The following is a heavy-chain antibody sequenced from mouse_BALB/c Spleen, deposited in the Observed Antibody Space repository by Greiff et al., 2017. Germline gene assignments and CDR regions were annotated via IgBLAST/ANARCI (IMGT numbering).Heavy chain of an antibody. CDR3: AGGGLRRFDY. CDR1: GYTFTDYW. D-gene: IGHD2-4*01. V-gene: IGHV1-69*01. J-gene: IGHJ2*01. Sequence: QVQLQQPGAELVMPGASVKMSCKASGYTFTDYWMHWVKQRPGQGLEWIGAIDTSDSYTSYNQKFKGKATLTVDESSSTAYMQVSSLTSEDSAVYYCAGGGLRRFDYWGQGTTLTVSA. CDR2: IDTSDSYT.